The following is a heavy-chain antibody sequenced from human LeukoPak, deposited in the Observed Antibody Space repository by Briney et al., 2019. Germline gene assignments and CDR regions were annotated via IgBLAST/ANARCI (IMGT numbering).Heavy chain of an antibody. Sequence: ASVKVSCKASGYTFTSYGISWVRQAPGQGLEWMGWISAYNGNTNYAQKLQGRVTMTTDTSTGTAYMELRSLRSDDTAVYYCARSDTWIQLWPGGYFDYWGQGTLVTVSS. J-gene: IGHJ4*02. CDR2: ISAYNGNT. CDR3: ARSDTWIQLWPGGYFDY. D-gene: IGHD5-18*01. CDR1: GYTFTSYG. V-gene: IGHV1-18*01.